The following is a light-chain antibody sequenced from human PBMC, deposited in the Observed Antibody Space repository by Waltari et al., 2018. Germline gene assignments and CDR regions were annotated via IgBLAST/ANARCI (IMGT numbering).Light chain of an antibody. V-gene: IGLV1-44*01. CDR2: SND. CDR3: ATWDDSLNGQL. CDR1: SSNLGTNP. Sequence: QSVLTQPPSASGTPGQRVTISCSGSSSNLGTNPVNWYQQLPGAAPKLLLDSNDQRPSGVPERFSGSKSGTSASLSISGLQSEDEADYYCATWDDSLNGQLFGGGTKLAVL. J-gene: IGLJ2*01.